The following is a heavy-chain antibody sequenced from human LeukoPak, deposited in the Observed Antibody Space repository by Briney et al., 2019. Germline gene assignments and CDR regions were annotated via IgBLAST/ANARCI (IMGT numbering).Heavy chain of an antibody. CDR2: ISYDGSNK. V-gene: IGHV3-30*18. CDR3: AKDFYGMDV. CDR1: GFTFSSYG. Sequence: GGSLRLSCAASGFTFSSYGMHWVRRAPGKGLEWVAVISYDGSNKYYADSVKGRFTISRDNSKNTLYLQMNSLRAEDTAVYYCAKDFYGMDVCGQGTTVTVSS. J-gene: IGHJ6*02.